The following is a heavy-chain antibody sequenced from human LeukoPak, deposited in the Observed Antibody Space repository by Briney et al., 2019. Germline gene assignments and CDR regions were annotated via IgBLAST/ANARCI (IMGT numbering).Heavy chain of an antibody. V-gene: IGHV3-74*01. CDR1: GFTFSIYC. Sequence: GGPLRLSCAASGFTFSIYCMHWVRQVPGKGLVWVARINPGGSSITYADSVKGRFTISRDNAKNTLYLQMDSLRAEDTGAYYCARSNQADDYWGQGTLVTVSS. CDR2: INPGGSSI. J-gene: IGHJ4*02. CDR3: ARSNQADDY. D-gene: IGHD1-14*01.